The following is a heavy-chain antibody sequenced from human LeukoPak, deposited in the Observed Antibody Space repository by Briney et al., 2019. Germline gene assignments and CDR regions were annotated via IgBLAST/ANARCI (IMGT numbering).Heavy chain of an antibody. J-gene: IGHJ4*02. Sequence: SQTLSLTCTVSGGSIRSGDYYWRWIRQPPGKGLEWIGYIYYSGSTYYNPSLKSRVTISVDTSKNQFSLKLSSVTAADTAVYYCAREGPDILTGYYEDYWGQGTLVTVSS. CDR2: IYYSGST. CDR3: AREGPDILTGYYEDY. V-gene: IGHV4-30-4*01. CDR1: GGSIRSGDYY. D-gene: IGHD3-9*01.